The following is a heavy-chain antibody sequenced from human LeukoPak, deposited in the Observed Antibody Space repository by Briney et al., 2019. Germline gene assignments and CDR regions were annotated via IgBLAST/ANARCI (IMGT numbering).Heavy chain of an antibody. V-gene: IGHV1-24*01. J-gene: IGHJ4*02. CDR1: GYSITELS. CDR3: ATGTHYDLLPF. Sequence: ASVMVSCKVSGYSITELSTHWVRQAPGKGLEWMGGFDPGSGEIIYEQKFQDRVTMTEGTSTDTAYMELSSLRSEDTALYYCATGTHYDLLPFWGQGTLVTVSS. CDR2: FDPGSGEI. D-gene: IGHD3-9*01.